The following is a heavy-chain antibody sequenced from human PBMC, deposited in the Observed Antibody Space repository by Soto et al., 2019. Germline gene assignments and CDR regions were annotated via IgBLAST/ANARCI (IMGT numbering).Heavy chain of an antibody. D-gene: IGHD6-19*01. CDR3: ARTHWVSGTEY. J-gene: IGHJ4*02. CDR2: VYNSGNT. Sequence: QVQLQESGPGLVKPSETLSLTCTVSGGSMTGYFWTWIRQSAGKGLEWIGHVYNSGNTDYNHSLASRITMAVDTSKREFSLKVKSVTAADTGVYYCARTHWVSGTEYWGQGTLVTVSS. V-gene: IGHV4-4*07. CDR1: GGSMTGYF.